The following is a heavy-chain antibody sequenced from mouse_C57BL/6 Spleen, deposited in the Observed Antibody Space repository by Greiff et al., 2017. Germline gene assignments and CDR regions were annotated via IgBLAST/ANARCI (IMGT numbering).Heavy chain of an antibody. CDR2: IYPGDGDT. CDR1: GYAFSSSW. CDR3: AREATVYFDY. Sequence: VKLMESGPELVKPGASVKISCKASGYAFSSSWMNWVKQRPGKGLEWIGRIYPGDGDTNYNGKFKGKATLTADKSSSTAYMQLSSLTSEDSAVYFCAREATVYFDYWGQGTTLTVSS. V-gene: IGHV1-82*01. D-gene: IGHD1-1*01. J-gene: IGHJ2*01.